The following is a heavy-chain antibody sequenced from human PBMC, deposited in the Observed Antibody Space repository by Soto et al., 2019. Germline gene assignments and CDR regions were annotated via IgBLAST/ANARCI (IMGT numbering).Heavy chain of an antibody. Sequence: QVQLVQSGAEVKKPGSSVKVSCKASGGTFSSYAISWVRQAPGQGLEWMGGIIPIFGTANYAQKFQGRVTITADKFTSTAYMELSSLRSEDTAVYYCARSSKKAAMVRGGDYYYGMDVWGQGTTVTVSS. CDR2: IIPIFGTA. J-gene: IGHJ6*01. D-gene: IGHD5-18*01. CDR1: GGTFSSYA. V-gene: IGHV1-69*06. CDR3: ARSSKKAAMVRGGDYYYGMDV.